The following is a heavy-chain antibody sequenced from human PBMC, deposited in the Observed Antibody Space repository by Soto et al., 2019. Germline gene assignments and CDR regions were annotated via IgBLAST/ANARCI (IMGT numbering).Heavy chain of an antibody. Sequence: QVQLVQSGGEVKKPGASVKVSCKASGYSFGIFGMNWVRQSPGIGLEWMGWISPYNGKTEIAEKFQGIVSMAIDTSTITAYMEVRSLRSEDTAVYFCARDPHEYWSSYLFDPWGQGTLVTVSS. CDR3: ARDPHEYWSSYLFDP. V-gene: IGHV1-18*04. J-gene: IGHJ5*02. D-gene: IGHD3-3*01. CDR1: GYSFGIFG. CDR2: ISPYNGKT.